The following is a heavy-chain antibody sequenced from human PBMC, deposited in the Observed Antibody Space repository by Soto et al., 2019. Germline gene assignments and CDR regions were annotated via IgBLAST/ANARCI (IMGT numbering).Heavy chain of an antibody. D-gene: IGHD3-3*01. CDR3: VRDDRFAFDV. Sequence: PGGSLRLSCAASGFTFSSYAMSWVRQAPGKGLEWVSAISLAESVKGRFTISRDTAKNSLYLQMNSLRDEDTAVYYCVRDDRFAFDVWGQGTMVTVSS. CDR1: GFTFSSYA. V-gene: IGHV3-23*01. J-gene: IGHJ3*01. CDR2: IS.